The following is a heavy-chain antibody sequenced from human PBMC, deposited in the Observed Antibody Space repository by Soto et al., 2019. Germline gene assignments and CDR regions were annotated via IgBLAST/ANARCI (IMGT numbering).Heavy chain of an antibody. D-gene: IGHD3-22*01. Sequence: SETLSLTCAVYGGSFSGYYWSWIRQPPGKGLEWIGEINHSGSTNYNPSLKSRVTISVDTSKNQFSLKLSSVTAADTAVYYCARGRARYYDSSGYSDYWGQGTLVTVSS. V-gene: IGHV4-34*01. CDR1: GGSFSGYY. CDR3: ARGRARYYDSSGYSDY. CDR2: INHSGST. J-gene: IGHJ4*02.